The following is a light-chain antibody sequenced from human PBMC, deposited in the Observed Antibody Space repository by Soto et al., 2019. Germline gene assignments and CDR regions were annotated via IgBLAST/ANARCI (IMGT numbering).Light chain of an antibody. V-gene: IGKV3-20*01. CDR2: GAS. CDR3: QQYGSSRT. CDR1: ETVNSNY. J-gene: IGKJ1*01. Sequence: DIVWTQSPGTLSWSPGERATLSCRASETVNSNYLAWYQHKRGQAPRLLIYGASSRATGIPDRFSGSGSGTDFTLTITRLEPEDFAIYYCQQYGSSRTFGQGTKVDIK.